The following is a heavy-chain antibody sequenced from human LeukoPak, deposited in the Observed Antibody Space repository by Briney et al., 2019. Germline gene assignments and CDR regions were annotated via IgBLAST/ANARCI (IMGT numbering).Heavy chain of an antibody. CDR1: GYTFTSYD. CDR2: MNPNSGNT. V-gene: IGHV1-8*01. CDR3: ARVPTTYYYDSGGYYNHY. J-gene: IGHJ4*02. Sequence: ASVKVSCKASGYTFTSYDINWVRQATGQGLEWMGWMNPNSGNTGYAQKFQGRVTMTRNTSISTAYMELSSLRSEDTAVYYCARVPTTYYYDSGGYYNHYWGQGTLVTVSS. D-gene: IGHD3-22*01.